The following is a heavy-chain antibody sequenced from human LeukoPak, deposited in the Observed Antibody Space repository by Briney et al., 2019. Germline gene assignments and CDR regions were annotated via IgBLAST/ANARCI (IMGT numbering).Heavy chain of an antibody. CDR1: GGSISSYY. Sequence: SETLSLTCTVSGGSISSYYWSWIRQPAGKGLEWIGRIYTSGSTNYNPSLKSRVTMSVDTSKHQFSLKLSSVTTADTAVYSCAKVRNGAIERSDYDMDVWGKGTTVTVSS. D-gene: IGHD3-16*02. J-gene: IGHJ6*03. V-gene: IGHV4-4*07. CDR2: IYTSGST. CDR3: AKVRNGAIERSDYDMDV.